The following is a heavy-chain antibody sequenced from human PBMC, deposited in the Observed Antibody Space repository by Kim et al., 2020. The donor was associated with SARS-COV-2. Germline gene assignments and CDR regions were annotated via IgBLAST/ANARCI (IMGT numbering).Heavy chain of an antibody. V-gene: IGHV3-15*01. D-gene: IGHD3-3*01. CDR3: TTEGGFLEWFVFDYYYGMDV. CDR2: IKSKTDGGTT. CDR1: GFTFSNAW. J-gene: IGHJ6*02. Sequence: GGSLRLSCAASGFTFSNAWMSWVRQAPGKGLEWVGRIKSKTDGGTTDYAAPVKGRFTISRDDSKNTLYLQMNSLKTEDTAVYYCTTEGGFLEWFVFDYYYGMDVWGQGTTVPVSS.